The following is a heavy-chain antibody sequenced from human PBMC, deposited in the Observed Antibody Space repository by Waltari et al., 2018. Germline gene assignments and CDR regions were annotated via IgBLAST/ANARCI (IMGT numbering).Heavy chain of an antibody. CDR2: ISSNSAYV. Sequence: EVQLVESGGGLVRPGGSLRLSCDASGLSFSSYNMNWVRQAPGKGLEWVSSISSNSAYVHYADSVKGRFTISRDNAKNSLYLQLNSLRAEDTGVYYCATGGWGFYLGYWGQGTLVTVSS. CDR1: GLSFSSYN. D-gene: IGHD2-21*01. J-gene: IGHJ4*02. V-gene: IGHV3-21*02. CDR3: ATGGWGFYLGY.